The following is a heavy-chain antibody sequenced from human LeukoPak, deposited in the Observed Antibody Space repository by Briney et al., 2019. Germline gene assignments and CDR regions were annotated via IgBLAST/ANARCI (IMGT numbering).Heavy chain of an antibody. V-gene: IGHV1-69*05. CDR3: ASSEGTVTTSAYYYYYMDV. CDR2: IIPIFGTA. D-gene: IGHD4-17*01. Sequence: ASVKVSCKAAGGTFSSYAISWVRQGPGQGLEWMGGIIPIFGTANYAQKFQGRVTITTDESTSTAYMELSSLRSEDTAVYYCASSEGTVTTSAYYYYYMDVWGKGTTVTVSS. CDR1: GGTFSSYA. J-gene: IGHJ6*03.